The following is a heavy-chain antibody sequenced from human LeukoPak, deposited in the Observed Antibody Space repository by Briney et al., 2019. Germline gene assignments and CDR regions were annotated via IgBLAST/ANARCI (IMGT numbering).Heavy chain of an antibody. V-gene: IGHV3-23*01. D-gene: IGHD2-21*02. J-gene: IGHJ4*02. Sequence: GGSLRLSCAASGFTFMNYAMNWVRQAPGKGLQWVSAISGSGRSAYYADSVKGRFTISRDNSKNTVYLQMINVRADDTAIYYCAKDRLLNCRGDCYIFDYWGQGTVVTVSS. CDR2: ISGSGRSA. CDR1: GFTFMNYA. CDR3: AKDRLLNCRGDCYIFDY.